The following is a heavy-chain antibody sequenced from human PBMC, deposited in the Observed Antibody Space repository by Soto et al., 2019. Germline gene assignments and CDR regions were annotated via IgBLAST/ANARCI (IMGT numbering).Heavy chain of an antibody. J-gene: IGHJ4*02. CDR2: INPRGGST. Sequence: ASVKVSCKASGYTFTSYYMHWVRQAPGQGLEWMGIINPRGGSTSSAQKFQGRVTMTRDTSTSPVYMELSSLRSEDTAVYYCARGGSYPGLYDYSGQGTLVTVSS. CDR1: GYTFTSYY. CDR3: ARGGSYPGLYDY. D-gene: IGHD1-26*01. V-gene: IGHV1-46*01.